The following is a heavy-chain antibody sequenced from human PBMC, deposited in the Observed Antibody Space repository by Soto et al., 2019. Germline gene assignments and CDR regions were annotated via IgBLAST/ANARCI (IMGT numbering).Heavy chain of an antibody. D-gene: IGHD3-10*01. Sequence: GETVRISCTGSRYNFISCLLRWKSQMPGKGLEWMGIINPGNSDTRYSPSCQGQDTMPAVKSCHTAYLQWRSLNGSATAIYYCARLTLFFYRFCDYRDLRSLLTGSSSNQVPPRPPAFSFFYNLGVSTQH. J-gene: IGHJ1*01. CDR3: ARLTLFFYRFCDYRDLRSLLTGSSSNQVPPRPPAFSFFYNLGVSTQH. CDR1: RYNFISCL. CDR2: INPGNSDT. V-gene: IGHV5-51*01.